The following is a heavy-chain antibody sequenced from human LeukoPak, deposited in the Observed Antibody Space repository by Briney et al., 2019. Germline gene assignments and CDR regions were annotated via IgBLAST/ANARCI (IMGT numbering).Heavy chain of an antibody. V-gene: IGHV3-21*01. CDR1: GFLFSNYN. D-gene: IGHD6-25*01. CDR3: ARARSSGWPGLYDP. J-gene: IGHJ5*02. CDR2: ISSSGSSI. Sequence: GGSLRLSCAASGFLFSNYNMNWVRQAPGKGLEWVSSISSSGSSIYYAESVKGRFTISRDNAKNSLFLEMNSLRGEDRAIYYCARARSSGWPGLYDPWGQGTLITVSS.